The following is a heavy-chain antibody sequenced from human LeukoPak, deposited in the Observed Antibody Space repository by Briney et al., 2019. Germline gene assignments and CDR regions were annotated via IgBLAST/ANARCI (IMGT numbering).Heavy chain of an antibody. V-gene: IGHV3-53*01. J-gene: IGHJ1*01. CDR2: IYSGGST. Sequence: GGSLRLSCAASGFTVSSNYMSWVRQAPGKGLEWVSVIYSGGSTYYADSVKGRFTISRDNSKNTLYLQMNSLRVDDTAVYYCAQQLGYCSGGTCYFTYWGQGTLVTVSS. CDR1: GFTVSSNY. CDR3: AQQLGYCSGGTCYFTY. D-gene: IGHD2-15*01.